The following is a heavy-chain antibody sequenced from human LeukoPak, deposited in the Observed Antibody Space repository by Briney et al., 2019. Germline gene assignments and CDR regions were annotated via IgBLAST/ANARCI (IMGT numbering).Heavy chain of an antibody. CDR1: GYTFTAYY. V-gene: IGHV1-2*02. D-gene: IGHD4-17*01. CDR2: INPNSGGT. Sequence: GASLKVSCKASGYTFTAYYMHCVRQAPGQGLEWMGWINPNSGGTNYAQKFQGRVTMTRDTSISTAYMELSRLRSDDTAVYYCARETVYYYYYGMDVWGQGTTVTVSS. CDR3: ARETVYYYYYGMDV. J-gene: IGHJ6*02.